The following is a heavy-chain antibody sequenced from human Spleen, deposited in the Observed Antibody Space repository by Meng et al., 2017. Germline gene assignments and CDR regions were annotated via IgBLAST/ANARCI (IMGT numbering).Heavy chain of an antibody. Sequence: QVHLQASGPGLVRPSESLSLTCVVACGSFRDYYWSWIRQPPGKGLEWIGEINHSGSTNYNPSLESRATISVDTSQNNLSLKLSSVTAADSAVYYCARGPTTMAHDFDYWGQGTLVTVSS. CDR1: CGSFRDYY. CDR2: INHSGST. V-gene: IGHV4-34*01. CDR3: ARGPTTMAHDFDY. J-gene: IGHJ4*02. D-gene: IGHD4-11*01.